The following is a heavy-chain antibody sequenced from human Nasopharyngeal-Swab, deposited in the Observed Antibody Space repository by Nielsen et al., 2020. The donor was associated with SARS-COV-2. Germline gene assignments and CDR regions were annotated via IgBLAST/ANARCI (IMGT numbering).Heavy chain of an antibody. CDR2: ISYDGSNK. CDR1: GFTFSSYG. CDR3: AIDPSGFGEFDYYYGMDV. D-gene: IGHD3-10*01. Sequence: GESLKISCAASGFTFSSYGMHWVRQAPGKGLEWVAVISYDGSNKYYADSVKGRFTISRDNSKNTLYLQMNSLRAEDTAVYYCAIDPSGFGEFDYYYGMDVWGQGTTVTVSS. J-gene: IGHJ6*02. V-gene: IGHV3-30*03.